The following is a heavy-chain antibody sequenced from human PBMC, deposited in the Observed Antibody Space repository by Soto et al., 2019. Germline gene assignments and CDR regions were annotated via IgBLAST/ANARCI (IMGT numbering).Heavy chain of an antibody. V-gene: IGHV4-59*08. CDR3: ARIYCSSIRCSSHFDY. CDR1: GGSISSYY. Sequence: LPETLSLTCTVSGGSISSYYWSWIRQPPGKGLEWIGSIYYSGSTTYNPSLKSRVTISVDTSKNQFSLKLTSVTAADTAVYFCARIYCSSIRCSSHFDYWGQGTLVTVSS. CDR2: IYYSGST. J-gene: IGHJ4*02. D-gene: IGHD2-2*01.